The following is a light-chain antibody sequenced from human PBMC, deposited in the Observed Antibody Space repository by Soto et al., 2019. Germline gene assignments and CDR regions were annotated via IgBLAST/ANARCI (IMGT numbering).Light chain of an antibody. V-gene: IGLV2-14*01. CDR2: EVS. Sequence: QSLLPQPSAVSGSPGHSVTISCTGTSSDVGGYNYVSWYQQHPGKAPSLMIYEVSNRPSGVSHRFSGSKSGNTASLTISGLQAEDEADYYCSSYKSSNTLNVFGTGTKVTVL. CDR3: SSYKSSNTLNV. J-gene: IGLJ1*01. CDR1: SSDVGGYNY.